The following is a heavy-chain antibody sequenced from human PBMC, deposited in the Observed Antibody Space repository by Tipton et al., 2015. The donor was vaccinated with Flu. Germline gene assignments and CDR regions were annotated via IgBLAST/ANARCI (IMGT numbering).Heavy chain of an antibody. V-gene: IGHV3-23*01. Sequence: SLRLSCAASGFTFSSYAMSWVRQAPGKGLEWVSAISGSGGSTYYADSVRGRFTISRDNSKNTLYLQMNSLRAEDTAVYYCAKDRGEAAARDNPSNYWGQGTLVTVSS. CDR3: AKDRGEAAARDNPSNY. D-gene: IGHD6-13*01. J-gene: IGHJ4*02. CDR2: ISGSGGST. CDR1: GFTFSSYA.